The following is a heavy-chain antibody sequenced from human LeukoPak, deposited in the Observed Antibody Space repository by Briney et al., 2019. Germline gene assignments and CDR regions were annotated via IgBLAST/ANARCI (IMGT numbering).Heavy chain of an antibody. CDR1: GGSISSYY. J-gene: IGHJ4*02. Sequence: SETLSLTCTVSGGSISSYYWSWIRQPPGKGLEWIGNIYYSGSTYYHPSLKSRVTMSVDTSKNQFSLKLSSVTAADTAVYYCARETYYYDSSGYTPFSYWGQGTLVTVSS. CDR3: ARETYYYDSSGYTPFSY. V-gene: IGHV4-59*12. CDR2: IYYSGST. D-gene: IGHD3-22*01.